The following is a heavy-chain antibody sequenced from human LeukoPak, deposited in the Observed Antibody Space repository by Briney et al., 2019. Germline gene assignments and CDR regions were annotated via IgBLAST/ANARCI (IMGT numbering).Heavy chain of an antibody. D-gene: IGHD3-16*01. CDR3: AGEIQRGLYYDYVWGIFYNQRGSLFDY. V-gene: IGHV3-7*01. J-gene: IGHJ4*02. CDR2: IKQDGSEK. Sequence: PGGSPRLSCAPSGFTFCSFAMSWVRQAPGKGLEWVANIKQDGSEKYYVDAVKGRFTISRDNAKNSLYLQMNSLRAEDTAVYYCAGEIQRGLYYDYVWGIFYNQRGSLFDYWGQGTLVTVSS. CDR1: GFTFCSFA.